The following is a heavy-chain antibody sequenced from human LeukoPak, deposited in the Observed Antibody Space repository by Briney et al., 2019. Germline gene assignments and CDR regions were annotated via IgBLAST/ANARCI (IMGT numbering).Heavy chain of an antibody. CDR2: INPTSGST. V-gene: IGHV1-46*01. J-gene: IGHJ4*02. CDR1: GYTFTSYY. CDR3: VKARGIQLWLPGDY. Sequence: GASVKVSCKASGYTFTSYYMHWVRQAPGQGLEWMGVINPTSGSTSYPQKFQGRVTITRDTSTGTIYMELSSLTSEDTAVYYCVKARGIQLWLPGDYWGQGTLVTVSS. D-gene: IGHD5-18*01.